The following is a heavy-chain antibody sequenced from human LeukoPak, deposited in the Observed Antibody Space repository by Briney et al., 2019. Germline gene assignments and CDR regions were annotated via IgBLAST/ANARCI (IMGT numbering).Heavy chain of an antibody. J-gene: IGHJ4*02. CDR2: IYYSGST. CDR1: VGSTCSAT. D-gene: IGHD4-11*01. CDR3: ARQGPLTTAVTTRTSPCEY. V-gene: IGHV4-59*08. Sequence: PPETPCPSRAVSVGSTCSATSTSIRQPPGKGLEWIGYIYYSGSTSYNPSLKSRVTISVDTSKNQFSLKLNSVTAAGTAVYYCARQGPLTTAVTTRTSPCEYWGQGTLVTVSS.